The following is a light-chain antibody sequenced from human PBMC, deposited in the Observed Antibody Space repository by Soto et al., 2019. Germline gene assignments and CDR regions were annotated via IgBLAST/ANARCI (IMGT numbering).Light chain of an antibody. Sequence: EIVLTQSPATLSLSPGERATLSCRASQSVGSYLAWYQQKPGQAPRLLMYDASNRAAGIPVRFSGSGSGTDFTLTISSLEPEDFAVYYCQQRSNWPPLTFGGGTKWIS. V-gene: IGKV3-11*01. CDR3: QQRSNWPPLT. CDR1: QSVGSY. J-gene: IGKJ4*01. CDR2: DAS.